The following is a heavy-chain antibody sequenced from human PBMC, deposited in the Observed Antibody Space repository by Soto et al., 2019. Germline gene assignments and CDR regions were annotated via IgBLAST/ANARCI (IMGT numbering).Heavy chain of an antibody. V-gene: IGHV3-30*03. J-gene: IGHJ4*02. CDR3: APWFGAFDY. Sequence: QVQLVESGGGVAQPGRSLRLSCAASGFTFSSYGMHWVRQAPGKGLEWVAVISYDGSNKYYADSVKGRFTISRDNSKNTLYLQMNSLRAEDTAVYYCAPWFGAFDYWGQGNLVTVSS. CDR1: GFTFSSYG. D-gene: IGHD3-10*01. CDR2: ISYDGSNK.